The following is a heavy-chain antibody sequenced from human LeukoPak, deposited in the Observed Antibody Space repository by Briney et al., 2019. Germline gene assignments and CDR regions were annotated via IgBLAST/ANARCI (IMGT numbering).Heavy chain of an antibody. Sequence: PSETLSLTCAVYGGSFSGYYWSWNRQPPGKGLEWIGEINHSGSTNYNPSLKSRVTISVDTSKNQFSLKLSSVTAADTAVYYCAGIHLEQPFDYWGQGTLVTVSS. V-gene: IGHV4-34*01. CDR2: INHSGST. J-gene: IGHJ4*02. CDR1: GGSFSGYY. D-gene: IGHD3-3*01. CDR3: AGIHLEQPFDY.